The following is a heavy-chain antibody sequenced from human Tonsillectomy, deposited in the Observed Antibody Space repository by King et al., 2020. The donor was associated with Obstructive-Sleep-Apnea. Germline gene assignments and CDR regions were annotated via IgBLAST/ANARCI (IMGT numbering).Heavy chain of an antibody. V-gene: IGHV3-30*04. Sequence: VQLVESGGGVVQPGRSLRLSCAASGFTFSSYAMNWVRQAPGKGLEWVAVISYDGSNKYYADSVKGRFNISRDNSKNKLYLQMNSLRAEDTAVYYCARVCSGGSCYSDYYYGMDVWGQGTTVTVSS. CDR3: ARVCSGGSCYSDYYYGMDV. J-gene: IGHJ6*02. CDR1: GFTFSSYA. CDR2: ISYDGSNK. D-gene: IGHD2-15*01.